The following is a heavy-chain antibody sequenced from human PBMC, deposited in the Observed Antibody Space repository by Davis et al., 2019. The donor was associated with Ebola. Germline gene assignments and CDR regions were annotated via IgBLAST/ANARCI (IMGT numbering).Heavy chain of an antibody. CDR3: TTVGLRYFDWSEPAYFDY. V-gene: IGHV3-15*01. Sequence: PGGSLRLSCAASGFTFSNAWMSWVRQAPGKGLGWVGRIKSKTDGGTTDYAAPVKGRFTISRDDSNNTLYLQMNSLKTEDTAVYYCTTVGLRYFDWSEPAYFDYWGQGTLVTVSS. D-gene: IGHD3-9*01. CDR2: IKSKTDGGTT. CDR1: GFTFSNAW. J-gene: IGHJ4*02.